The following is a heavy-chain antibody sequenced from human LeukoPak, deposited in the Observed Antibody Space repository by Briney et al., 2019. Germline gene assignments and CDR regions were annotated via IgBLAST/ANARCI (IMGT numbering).Heavy chain of an antibody. CDR3: AREGYGDLANY. V-gene: IGHV3-53*01. D-gene: IGHD4-17*01. Sequence: PGGSLRLSCAASGFTVSSNYMSWVRQAPGKGLEWVSVIYSGGSTYYADSVKGRFTISRDNSKNTLYLQMNSLRAEGTAVYYCAREGYGDLANYWGQGTLVTLSS. J-gene: IGHJ4*02. CDR1: GFTVSSNY. CDR2: IYSGGST.